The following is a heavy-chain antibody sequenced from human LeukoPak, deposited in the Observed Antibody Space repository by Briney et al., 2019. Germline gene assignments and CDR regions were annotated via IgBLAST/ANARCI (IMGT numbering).Heavy chain of an antibody. Sequence: PGGSLRLSCAASGFTFSSYEMNWVRQAPGKGLEWVAYISSMVSHIYYAESVKGRVTISRDNAKNSLYLQMNSQRAEDTAVYYCAKDARRSSGWYSFDHWGQGTLVTVSS. D-gene: IGHD6-19*01. J-gene: IGHJ4*02. V-gene: IGHV3-48*03. CDR2: ISSMVSHI. CDR3: AKDARRSSGWYSFDH. CDR1: GFTFSSYE.